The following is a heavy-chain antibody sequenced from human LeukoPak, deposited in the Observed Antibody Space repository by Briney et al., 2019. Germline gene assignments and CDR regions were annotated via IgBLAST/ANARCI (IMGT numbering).Heavy chain of an antibody. V-gene: IGHV5-51*01. Sequence: GESLKISCEASGYIFTTYCIAWVRQMPGKGLECMAIVCPGDSNTRYSPSLQGQVTISADKSISTAYLQWSSLKASDTAMYYCARRSGYCSNNICYSDDAFDIWGQGTMVTVSS. J-gene: IGHJ3*02. CDR3: ARRSGYCSNNICYSDDAFDI. CDR1: GYIFTTYC. CDR2: VCPGDSNT. D-gene: IGHD2-2*03.